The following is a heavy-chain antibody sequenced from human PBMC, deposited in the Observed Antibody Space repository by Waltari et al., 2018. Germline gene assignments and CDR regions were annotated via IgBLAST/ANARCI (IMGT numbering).Heavy chain of an antibody. V-gene: IGHV4-30-2*01. CDR3: ARDWGPAPWLYMDV. J-gene: IGHJ6*03. CDR1: GGSISSGGYS. CDR2: IYHSGSI. Sequence: QLQLQESGSGLVKPSQTLSLTCAVSGGSISSGGYSWSWIRQPPGKGLEWIGYIYHSGSIYYNPSLKSRVTISVDRSKNQFSLKLSSVTAADTAVYYCARDWGPAPWLYMDVWGKGTTVTISS. D-gene: IGHD2-2*01.